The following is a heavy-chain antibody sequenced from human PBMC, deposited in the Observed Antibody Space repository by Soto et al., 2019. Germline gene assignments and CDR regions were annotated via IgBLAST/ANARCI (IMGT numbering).Heavy chain of an antibody. CDR3: AREIGYSSTWPAY. Sequence: PGGSLRLSCDVSGCSLGSYGMHWVRQAPGKGLEWVAVIGFDGKNENYGDSVKGRFTVSRDNSRNTLYLQMNSLRVEDTAVYFCAREIGYSSTWPAYWGQGTLVTVSS. CDR2: IGFDGKNE. CDR1: GCSLGSYG. V-gene: IGHV3-33*01. D-gene: IGHD6-13*01. J-gene: IGHJ4*02.